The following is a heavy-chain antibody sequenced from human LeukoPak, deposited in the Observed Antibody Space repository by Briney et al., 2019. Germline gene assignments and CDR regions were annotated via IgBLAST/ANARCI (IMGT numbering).Heavy chain of an antibody. CDR3: ARDNNAAFDI. J-gene: IGHJ3*02. CDR2: IKPDGSEQ. D-gene: IGHD2-2*01. Sequence: GGSLRLSCTASGFTFSIYCMSWVRQAPGKGLDWVANIKPDGSEQYYVDSVRGRFTVPRDNAKNSLYLQMNSLSAEDTAVYYCARDNNAAFDIWGLGTMVTVSS. V-gene: IGHV3-7*04. CDR1: GFTFSIYC.